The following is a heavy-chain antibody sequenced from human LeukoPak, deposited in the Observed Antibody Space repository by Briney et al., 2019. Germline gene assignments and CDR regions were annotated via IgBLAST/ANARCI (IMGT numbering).Heavy chain of an antibody. D-gene: IGHD6-6*01. CDR3: ARSSSSQNYYYYYGMDV. CDR2: MNPNSGNT. Sequence: ASVKVSCEASGYTFTSYDINWVRQATGQGLEWMGWMNPNSGNTGYAQKFQGRVTMTRNTSISTAYMELSSLRSEDTAVYYCARSSSSQNYYYYYGMDVWGQGTTVTVSS. V-gene: IGHV1-8*01. J-gene: IGHJ6*02. CDR1: GYTFTSYD.